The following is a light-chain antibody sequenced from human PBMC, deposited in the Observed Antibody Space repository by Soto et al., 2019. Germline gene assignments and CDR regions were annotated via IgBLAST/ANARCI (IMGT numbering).Light chain of an antibody. V-gene: IGKV1-39*01. CDR3: QQSYSNPPWT. J-gene: IGKJ1*01. CDR2: DSS. CDR1: QSISTY. Sequence: DIQLTQSPSSLSASVGDRITITCRASQSISTYLNWYQQKPGEAPTLLVYDSSTLQSGVPSRFSGSGFGAEFTLTVSSLQPEDFATYYCQQSYSNPPWTVGQCTKVEI.